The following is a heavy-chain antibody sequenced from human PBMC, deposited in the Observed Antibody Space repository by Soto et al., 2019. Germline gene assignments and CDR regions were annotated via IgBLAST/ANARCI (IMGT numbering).Heavy chain of an antibody. Sequence: ESENSSDTGCGYRFTRYLISWVRQMPGKGLEWMGRIDPSDSYTNYSPSFQGHVTISADKSISTAYLQWSSLKASDTAMYYCARHQLNGDYYYGMDVWGQGTTVTVSS. D-gene: IGHD4-17*01. CDR3: ARHQLNGDYYYGMDV. J-gene: IGHJ6*02. CDR1: GYRFTRYL. CDR2: IDPSDSYT. V-gene: IGHV5-10-1*01.